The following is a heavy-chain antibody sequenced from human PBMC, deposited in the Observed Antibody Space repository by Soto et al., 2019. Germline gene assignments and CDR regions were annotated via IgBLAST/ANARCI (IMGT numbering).Heavy chain of an antibody. CDR3: ARTAMVTRPYYYYGMDV. CDR2: IIPIFGTA. V-gene: IGHV1-69*13. J-gene: IGHJ6*02. D-gene: IGHD5-18*01. CDR1: GDTFTGYY. Sequence: ASVKVSCKASGDTFTGYYIHWVRQAPGQGLEWMGGIIPIFGTANYAQKFQGRVTITADESTSTAYMELSSLRSEDTAVYYCARTAMVTRPYYYYGMDVWGQGTTVTVSS.